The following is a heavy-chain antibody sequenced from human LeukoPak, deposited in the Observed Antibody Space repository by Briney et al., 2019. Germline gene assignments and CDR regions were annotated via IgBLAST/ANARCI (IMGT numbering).Heavy chain of an antibody. CDR2: INHSGST. D-gene: IGHD2-2*01. V-gene: IGHV4-34*01. CDR3: ARVGAPAIYYLDY. Sequence: SETLSLTCAVYGGSFSGYYWSWIRQPPGKGLEWIGEINHSGSTNYNPSLKSRVTISIDTSKNHFSLKLNSVTAADTALYYCARVGAPAIYYLDYWGQGALVTVFS. J-gene: IGHJ4*02. CDR1: GGSFSGYY.